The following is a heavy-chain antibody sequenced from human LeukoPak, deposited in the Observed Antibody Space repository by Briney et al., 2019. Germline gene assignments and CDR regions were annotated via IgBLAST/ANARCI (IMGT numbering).Heavy chain of an antibody. CDR1: GFTFSAYY. J-gene: IGHJ4*02. CDR3: ARSTSAFDSPFDL. V-gene: IGHV3-11*06. CDR2: ISSSSGYK. Sequence: GGSLTLSCAASGFTFSAYYMNWIRQAPGKGLEWASYISSSSGYKKYADSVKGRFTISRDNAENSLYLQMSSLRAEDTAVYYCARSTSAFDSPFDLWGQGTLVTVSS. D-gene: IGHD5-12*01.